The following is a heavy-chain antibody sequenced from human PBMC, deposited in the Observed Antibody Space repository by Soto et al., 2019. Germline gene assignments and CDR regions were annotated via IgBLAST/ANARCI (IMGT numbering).Heavy chain of an antibody. J-gene: IGHJ4*02. D-gene: IGHD3-3*01. CDR3: TTDRRLRFLEWLFRFDY. Sequence: GGSLRLSCAASGFNFSNAWMSWVRQAPGKGLEWVGRIKSKTDGGTTDYAAPVKGRFTISRDDSKNTLYLQMNSLKTEDTAVYYCTTDRRLRFLEWLFRFDYWGQGTLVTVSS. V-gene: IGHV3-15*01. CDR1: GFNFSNAW. CDR2: IKSKTDGGTT.